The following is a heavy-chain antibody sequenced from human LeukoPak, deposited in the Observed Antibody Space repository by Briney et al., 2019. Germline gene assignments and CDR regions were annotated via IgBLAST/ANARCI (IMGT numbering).Heavy chain of an antibody. CDR2: ISAYNGNT. Sequence: HRASVKVSCKASGYTFTSYGISWVRQAPGQGLEWMGWISAYNGNTNYAQKLQGRVTMTTDTSTSTAYMELRSLRSDDTAVYYCAREVRGVRSFDYWGQGTLVTVSS. CDR3: AREVRGVRSFDY. D-gene: IGHD3-10*01. CDR1: GYTFTSYG. V-gene: IGHV1-18*01. J-gene: IGHJ4*02.